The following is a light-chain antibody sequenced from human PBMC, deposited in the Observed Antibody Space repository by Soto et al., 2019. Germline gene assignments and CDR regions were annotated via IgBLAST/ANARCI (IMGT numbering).Light chain of an antibody. V-gene: IGKV3-20*01. CDR3: QQYGSSPGT. Sequence: EIVLTQSSGTLPLSPGERATLSCRASQSVSSSYLAWYQQKPGQAPRLLIYGASSRATGIPDRFSGSGSGTDFTLTISRLEPEDFAVYYCQQYGSSPGTFGQGTKVDIK. J-gene: IGKJ1*01. CDR2: GAS. CDR1: QSVSSSY.